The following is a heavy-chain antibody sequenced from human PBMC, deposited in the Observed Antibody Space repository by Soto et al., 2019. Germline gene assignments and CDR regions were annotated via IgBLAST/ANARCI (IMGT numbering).Heavy chain of an antibody. CDR3: AKSSIFCSGRNCYTYWYFDL. J-gene: IGHJ2*01. Sequence: EVQLVESGGGLVQPGGSLRLSCAASGFTFSSYDMHWVRQTTGEGLEWVSAIDAAGDTYYPGSVKGRFTISRENAKNSLYLQMNNLRAGDTAVYYCAKSSIFCSGRNCYTYWYFDLWGRGTLVTVSS. D-gene: IGHD2-15*01. CDR2: IDAAGDT. V-gene: IGHV3-13*01. CDR1: GFTFSSYD.